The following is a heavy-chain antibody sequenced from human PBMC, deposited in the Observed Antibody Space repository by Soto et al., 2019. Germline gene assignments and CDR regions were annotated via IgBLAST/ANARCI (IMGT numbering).Heavy chain of an antibody. D-gene: IGHD3-10*01. CDR3: ARAFGRFGWLDY. V-gene: IGHV4-59*01. CDR2: IYYSGST. J-gene: IGHJ4*02. Sequence: SETLSLTCTVSGGSISSYYWSWIRQPPGKGLEWIGYIYYSGSTNYNPSLKSRVTISVDTSKNQFSLKLSSVTAADTAVYYCARAFGRFGWLDYWGQGTLVTVSS. CDR1: GGSISSYY.